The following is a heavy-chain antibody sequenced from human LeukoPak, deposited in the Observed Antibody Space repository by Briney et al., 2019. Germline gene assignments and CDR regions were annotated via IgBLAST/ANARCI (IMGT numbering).Heavy chain of an antibody. Sequence: GGSLRLSCAASGFTFSSYGMTWVRQAPGKGLEWVSAISGSGGSTYYADSVKGRFTISRDNSKNTLYLQMNSLRAEDTAVYYCGKRGGNVVVPAAILGGGYYFDYWGQGTLVTVSS. J-gene: IGHJ4*02. CDR1: GFTFSSYG. CDR2: ISGSGGST. V-gene: IGHV3-23*01. D-gene: IGHD2-2*01. CDR3: GKRGGNVVVPAAILGGGYYFDY.